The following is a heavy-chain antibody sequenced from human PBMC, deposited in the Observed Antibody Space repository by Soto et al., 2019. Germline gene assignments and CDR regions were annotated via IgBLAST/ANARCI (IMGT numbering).Heavy chain of an antibody. CDR3: ARAGAGIAVAGTKGRRYYYYGMDV. CDR2: IYYRGST. D-gene: IGHD6-19*01. J-gene: IGHJ6*02. Sequence: SETLSLTCTVSGGSISSYSWSWIRQPPGKGLGGIGYIYYRGSTTYNPSLRSRVTISVATSKNQFSLKLSSVTAADTAVYYCARAGAGIAVAGTKGRRYYYYGMDVWGQGTTVTVSS. CDR1: GGSISSYS. V-gene: IGHV4-59*01.